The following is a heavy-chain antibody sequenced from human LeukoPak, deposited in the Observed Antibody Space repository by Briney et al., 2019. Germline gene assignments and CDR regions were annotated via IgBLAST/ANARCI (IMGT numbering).Heavy chain of an antibody. D-gene: IGHD3-10*01. J-gene: IGHJ5*02. CDR1: GYSFTSSW. Sequence: HGESLKISCQASGYSFTSSWIGCARQMPGKGLEWMAIINPGDSDTRYSPSFQGQVTISADKSISTVYLQWGSLKASDTAMYYCARQPGAGWFDPWGQGTLVTVSS. CDR3: ARQPGAGWFDP. V-gene: IGHV5-51*01. CDR2: INPGDSDT.